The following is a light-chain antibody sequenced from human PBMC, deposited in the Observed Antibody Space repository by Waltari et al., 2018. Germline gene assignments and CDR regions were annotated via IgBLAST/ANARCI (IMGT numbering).Light chain of an antibody. CDR2: DVN. CDR3: CSYAGSYILV. J-gene: IGLJ2*01. Sequence: QSALTQPRSVSGSPGQSVPISCTGTSSDVGGYNYVSWYQQHPGKAPKLMIYDVNKRPSGFPDRFSGSKSGNTASLTISGLQAEDEADFYCCSYAGSYILVFGGGTKLTVL. V-gene: IGLV2-11*01. CDR1: SSDVGGYNY.